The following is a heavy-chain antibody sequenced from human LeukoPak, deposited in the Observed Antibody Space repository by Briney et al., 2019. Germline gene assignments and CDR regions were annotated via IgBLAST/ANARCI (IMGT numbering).Heavy chain of an antibody. Sequence: ASVKVSCKASGYTFTSYYMHWVRQAPGQGLEWMGIINPSGGSTSYAQKFQGRVTMTRDTSTSTVYMELSSLRSEDTAVYYCARRVEGGTDLDGYFQHWGQGTLVTVSS. CDR3: ARRVEGGTDLDGYFQH. V-gene: IGHV1-46*01. D-gene: IGHD2-15*01. CDR1: GYTFTSYY. CDR2: INPSGGST. J-gene: IGHJ1*01.